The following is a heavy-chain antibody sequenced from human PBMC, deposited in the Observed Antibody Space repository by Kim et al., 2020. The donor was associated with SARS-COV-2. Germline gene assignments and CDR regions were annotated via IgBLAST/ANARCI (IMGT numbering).Heavy chain of an antibody. V-gene: IGHV3-23*03. CDR3: AKDQSWAVAGLWEYVMDV. D-gene: IGHD6-19*01. Sequence: GGSLRLSCAASGFTFSSYYMSWVRQAPGKGLEWVSVIYSGGSSTFYADSVKGRFTISRDNSKNTLYLKMNSLRAEDTAVYYCAKDQSWAVAGLWEYVMDVWREGTRHTVSS. CDR1: GFTFSSYY. CDR2: IYSGGSST. J-gene: IGHJ6*04.